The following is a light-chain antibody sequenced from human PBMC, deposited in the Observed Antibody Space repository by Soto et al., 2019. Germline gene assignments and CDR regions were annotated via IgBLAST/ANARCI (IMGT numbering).Light chain of an antibody. J-gene: IGLJ2*01. CDR2: GNS. Sequence: QSVLTQPPSVSGAPGQRVTISCTGSSSNIGAGYDVHWYQQLPGTAPKLLIYGNSNRPSGVPDRFSGSKSGTSASLAITGLQAEDEADYYCQSYDSSLSGSGVFGGGTKPTVL. CDR3: QSYDSSLSGSGV. CDR1: SSNIGAGYD. V-gene: IGLV1-40*01.